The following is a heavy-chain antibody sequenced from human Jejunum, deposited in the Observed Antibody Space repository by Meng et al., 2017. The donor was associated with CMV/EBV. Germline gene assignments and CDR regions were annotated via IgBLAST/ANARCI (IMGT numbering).Heavy chain of an antibody. CDR2: IYWNDDK. D-gene: IGHD5-18*01. J-gene: IGHJ4*02. Sequence: SLSSSGVGVGWIRQPAGKALEWLGIIYWNDDKRYRPSLKHRVTITKDTSNTQVVLTMTNMEPVDTGTYYCAQSEYKYGTFDGIDIWGQGTLVTVSS. CDR3: AQSEYKYGTFDGIDI. V-gene: IGHV2-5*01. CDR1: SLSSSGVG.